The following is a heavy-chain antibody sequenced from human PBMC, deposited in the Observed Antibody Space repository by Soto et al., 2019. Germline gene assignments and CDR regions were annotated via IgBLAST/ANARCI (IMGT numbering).Heavy chain of an antibody. V-gene: IGHV3-7*05. Sequence: EVQLVESGGGLVQHGGSLRLSCAASGFTFSSYWMSWVRQAPGKGLEWVANIKQDGSEKYYVDSVKGRFTISRDNAKNSLYLQMNSLRAEDTAVYYCVWFGELSRYYYYYYYMDVWGKGTTVTVSS. J-gene: IGHJ6*03. CDR2: IKQDGSEK. CDR1: GFTFSSYW. D-gene: IGHD3-10*01. CDR3: VWFGELSRYYYYYYYMDV.